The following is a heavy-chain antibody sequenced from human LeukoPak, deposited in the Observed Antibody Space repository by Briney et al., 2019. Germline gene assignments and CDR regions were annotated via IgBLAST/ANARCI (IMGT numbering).Heavy chain of an antibody. CDR1: GYTLSNSA. Sequence: ASVKVSCKASGYTLSNSAIHWVRQAPGQGLEWMGIINPSGGSTSYAQKFQGRVTMTRDTSTSTVYMELSSLRSEDTAVYYCARTCGGDCYAEYFQHRGQGTLVTVSS. D-gene: IGHD2-21*02. J-gene: IGHJ1*01. CDR2: INPSGGST. V-gene: IGHV1-46*01. CDR3: ARTCGGDCYAEYFQH.